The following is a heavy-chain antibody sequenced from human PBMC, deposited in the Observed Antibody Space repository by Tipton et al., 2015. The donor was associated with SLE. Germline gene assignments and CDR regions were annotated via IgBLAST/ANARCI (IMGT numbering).Heavy chain of an antibody. D-gene: IGHD4-17*01. CDR1: GASISTFY. J-gene: IGHJ6*02. CDR3: ARGAGYGDYAWGSRCMDV. Sequence: TLSLTCTVSGASISTFYWSWIRQSPGKGLEWIGYIYYSGSTNYNPSLKSRVTISVDTSKNQLSLKLSSVTAADTAVYYCARGAGYGDYAWGSRCMDVWGQGTTVTVSS. V-gene: IGHV4-59*01. CDR2: IYYSGST.